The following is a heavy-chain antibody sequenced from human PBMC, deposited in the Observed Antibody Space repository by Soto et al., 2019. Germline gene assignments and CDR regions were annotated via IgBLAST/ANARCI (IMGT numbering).Heavy chain of an antibody. Sequence: EVQLLESGGGLVQPGGSLRVSCAASGFSFSSHDMTWVRQAPGKGLEWVSAISGSGKSTYYADSVKGRFIISRDKSKNTLYLQMNSLRAEDTAVYYCAKGGWGSIRDVWGKGTTVTVSS. CDR1: GFSFSSHD. J-gene: IGHJ6*04. CDR2: ISGSGKST. CDR3: AKGGWGSIRDV. V-gene: IGHV3-23*01. D-gene: IGHD3-16*01.